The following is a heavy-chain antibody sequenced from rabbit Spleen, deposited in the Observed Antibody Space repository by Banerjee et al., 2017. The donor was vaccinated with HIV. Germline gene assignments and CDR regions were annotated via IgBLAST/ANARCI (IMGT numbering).Heavy chain of an antibody. D-gene: IGHD4-1*01. J-gene: IGHJ3*01. CDR2: INIVTGKS. CDR1: GVSLNDKDV. CDR3: ARAIVPWLGLTRLDL. V-gene: IGHV1S45*01. Sequence: QEQLVESGGGLVQPEGSLTLTCKASGVSLNDKDVMCWVRQAPGKGLEWIACINIVTGKSVYASWAKGRFIMSRTSSTTVTLQMTSLTAADTATYFCARAIVPWLGLTRLDLWGPGTLVTVS.